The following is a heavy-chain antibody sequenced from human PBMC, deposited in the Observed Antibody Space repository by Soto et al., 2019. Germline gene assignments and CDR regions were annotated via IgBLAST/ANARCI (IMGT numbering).Heavy chain of an antibody. CDR1: GFTFSSYA. D-gene: IGHD4-17*01. J-gene: IGHJ3*02. V-gene: IGHV3-30-3*01. Sequence: QVQLVESGGGVVQPGRSLRLSCAASGFTFSSYAMHWVRQAPGKGLEWVAVISYDGSNKYYADSVKGRFTISRDNSKTTLYLQMNSLRAEETAVYYCARAYAADIWGQGTMVTVSS. CDR3: ARAYAADI. CDR2: ISYDGSNK.